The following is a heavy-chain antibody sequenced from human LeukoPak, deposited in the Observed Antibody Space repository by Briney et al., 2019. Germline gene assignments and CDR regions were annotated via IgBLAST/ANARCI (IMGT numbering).Heavy chain of an antibody. CDR3: ASHDSRGESYDY. CDR1: GGSITNYH. J-gene: IGHJ4*02. V-gene: IGHV4-4*09. Sequence: SETLSLTCSVSGGSITNYHWSWIRQPPGKRLEWIGYIRSGESAMYNPSLESRVTMSVDTPMNHFSLRLNSLTAADTAVYYCASHDSRGESYDYWGQGTLVTVSS. CDR2: IRSGESA. D-gene: IGHD1-26*01.